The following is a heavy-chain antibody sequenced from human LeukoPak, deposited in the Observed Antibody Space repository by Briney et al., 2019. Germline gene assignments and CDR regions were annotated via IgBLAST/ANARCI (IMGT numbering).Heavy chain of an antibody. CDR3: ARGGRITMVRGGLYYYGMDV. Sequence: SETLSLTCAVYGGSFSGYYWSWIRQPPGKGLEWIGEINHSGSTNYNPSLKSRVTISVDTSKNQFSLKLSSVTAADTAVYYCARGGRITMVRGGLYYYGMDVWGQGTTVTVSS. J-gene: IGHJ6*02. V-gene: IGHV4-34*01. D-gene: IGHD3-10*01. CDR2: INHSGST. CDR1: GGSFSGYY.